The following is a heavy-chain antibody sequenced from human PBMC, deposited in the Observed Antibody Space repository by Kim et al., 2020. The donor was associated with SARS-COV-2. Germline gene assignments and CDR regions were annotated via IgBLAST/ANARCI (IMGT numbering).Heavy chain of an antibody. CDR2: IYYIGST. CDR1: GGSISSYY. CDR3: ERGAFTIFGVVITNQYWYFDL. D-gene: IGHD3-3*01. V-gene: IGHV4-59*01. J-gene: IGHJ2*01. Sequence: SETLSLTCTVSGGSISSYYWSWIRQPPGKGLEWIGYIYYIGSTNYNPSLKSRFTISLDTSKNQFSLKLSSVTAADTAVYYCERGAFTIFGVVITNQYWYFDLWGRGTLVTVSS.